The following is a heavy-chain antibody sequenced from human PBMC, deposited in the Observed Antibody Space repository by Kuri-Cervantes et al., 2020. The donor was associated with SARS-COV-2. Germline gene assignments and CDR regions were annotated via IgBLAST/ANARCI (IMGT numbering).Heavy chain of an antibody. CDR1: GGTFSSYA. CDR2: IIPIFGTA. J-gene: IGHJ1*01. V-gene: IGHV1-69*06. CDR3: AKVSAFLIGYYYDSSGYYFQH. D-gene: IGHD3-22*01. Sequence: SVKVSCKASGGTFSSYAISWVRQAPGQGLEWMGGIIPIFGTANYAQKFQGRVTITADKSTSTAYMELSSLRSEDTAVYYCAKVSAFLIGYYYDSSGYYFQHWGQGTLVTVSS.